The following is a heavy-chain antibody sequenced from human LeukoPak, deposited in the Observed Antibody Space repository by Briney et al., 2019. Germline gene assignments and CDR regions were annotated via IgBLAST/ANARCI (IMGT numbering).Heavy chain of an antibody. CDR1: GFTFSSYS. Sequence: PGGSPRLSCAVSGFTFSSYSMNWVRQAQGKGLEWVSSISSSSSYIYYADSVKGRFTISRDNAKNSLYLQMNSLRAEDTAVYYCARGSGYSFDYWGQGTLVTVSS. CDR3: ARGSGYSFDY. J-gene: IGHJ4*02. V-gene: IGHV3-21*01. D-gene: IGHD3-3*01. CDR2: ISSSSSYI.